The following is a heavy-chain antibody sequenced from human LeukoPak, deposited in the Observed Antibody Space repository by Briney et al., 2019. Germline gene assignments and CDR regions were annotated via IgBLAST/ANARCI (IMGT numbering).Heavy chain of an antibody. D-gene: IGHD6-13*01. CDR2: IKKDGSEK. CDR3: ARDSSSFSYYYYGMDV. V-gene: IGHV3-7*03. CDR1: GFTFSSYW. Sequence: GGSLRLSCAASGFTFSSYWMSWVRQAPGRGLGWAANIKKDGSEKTYVDSVKGRFTISRDNAKNSLYLQMNSLRAEDTAVYYCARDSSSFSYYYYGMDVWGKGTTVTVSS. J-gene: IGHJ6*04.